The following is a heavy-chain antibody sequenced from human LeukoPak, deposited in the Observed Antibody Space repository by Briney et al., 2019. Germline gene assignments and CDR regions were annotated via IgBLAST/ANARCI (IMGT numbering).Heavy chain of an antibody. Sequence: ASVKVSCKASGYSFTNYDITWVRQAPGQGLEWMGWISGYNGNTNYAQKLQGRVTMTTDTSTSTAYMEISRLRYDDTAVYYCGRGIQSFDPWGQGTLVTVSS. V-gene: IGHV1-18*01. J-gene: IGHJ5*02. CDR3: GRGIQSFDP. CDR1: GYSFTNYD. CDR2: ISGYNGNT.